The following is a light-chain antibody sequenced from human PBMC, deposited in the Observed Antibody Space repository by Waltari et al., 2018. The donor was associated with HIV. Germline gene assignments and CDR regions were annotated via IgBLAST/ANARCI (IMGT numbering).Light chain of an antibody. CDR2: EDN. CDR1: TSEFDNTY. V-gene: IGLV1-51*02. CDR3: GTWDAGLSVAV. J-gene: IGLJ3*02. Sequence: QSVLTQPPSLSAAPGQKVTISCSGGTSEFDNTYVSWYQQFPGTAPKLLIYEDNKRLAGIPDRFSGSKFGTSATLVIAELQTGDEADYFCGTWDAGLSVAVFGGGTKLTV.